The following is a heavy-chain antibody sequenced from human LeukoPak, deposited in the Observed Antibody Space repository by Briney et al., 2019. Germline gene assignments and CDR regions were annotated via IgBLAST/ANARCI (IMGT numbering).Heavy chain of an antibody. CDR1: GGSISRSQYY. D-gene: IGHD5-18*01. CDR3: ASHQRGYSYGSDY. CDR2: IYYSGST. J-gene: IGHJ4*02. Sequence: ASETLSLTCTVSGGSISRSQYYWGWIRQPPEKGLEWIGTIYYSGSTYYNPSLKSRVTISVDTSKNQFSLKLSSVTAADTAVYYCASHQRGYSYGSDYWGQGTLVTVSS. V-gene: IGHV4-39*07.